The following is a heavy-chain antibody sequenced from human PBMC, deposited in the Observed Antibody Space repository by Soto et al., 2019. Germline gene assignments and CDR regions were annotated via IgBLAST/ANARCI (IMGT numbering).Heavy chain of an antibody. CDR2: INPNSGGT. CDR1: GGTFSSYN. D-gene: IGHD6-19*01. CDR3: ARGSGWSDYFDY. J-gene: IGHJ4*02. Sequence: GASVKVACKASGGTFSSYNISWVRRAPGQGLEWMGWINPNSGGTNYEQKFQGRVTMTRDTSISTAYMELSRLRSDDTAVYYCARGSGWSDYFDYWGQGTLVTVSS. V-gene: IGHV1-2*02.